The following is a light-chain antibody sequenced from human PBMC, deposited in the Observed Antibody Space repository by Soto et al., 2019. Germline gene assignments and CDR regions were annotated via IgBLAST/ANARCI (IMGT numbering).Light chain of an antibody. CDR1: QSVSSTY. V-gene: IGKV3D-20*02. J-gene: IGKJ5*01. CDR2: GAS. CDR3: QQRSKWPIT. Sequence: EILFTQSPGTLSLSPGERATLSCRASQSVSSTYLAWYQQKPGEAPRPLIYGASSRATGIPARFSGRGSGTDFTLTISRLEPEDFAVYYCQQRSKWPITFGQGTRL.